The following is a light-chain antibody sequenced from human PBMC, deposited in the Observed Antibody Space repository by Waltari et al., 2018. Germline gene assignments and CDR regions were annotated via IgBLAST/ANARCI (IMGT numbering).Light chain of an antibody. J-gene: IGKJ1*01. CDR3: QKYDFLPAT. V-gene: IGKV3-20*01. Sequence: EIVLTQSPGTLSLSPGERATLSCRASQGVGKYLAWYQQRPGQAPRLLLYHASIMATGIPDRFSGSGSGTDFSLTISRLEPEDFAVYYCQKYDFLPATFGQGTTVEIK. CDR2: HAS. CDR1: QGVGKY.